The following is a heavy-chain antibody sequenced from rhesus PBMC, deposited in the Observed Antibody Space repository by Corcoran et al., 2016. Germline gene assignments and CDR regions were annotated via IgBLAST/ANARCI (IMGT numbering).Heavy chain of an antibody. CDR2: ISYDGSKK. J-gene: IGHJ1*01. CDR1: GFTFSSYG. D-gene: IGHD3-3*01. Sequence: EVQLVESGGGLVQPGGSLRLSCAASGFTFSSYGMHWVRQAPGKGLEWVAVISYDGSKKYYADSVKDRLTISRDNYKNMLYLQMNNLKLEDTAVYYCARDGGVLQFLDWLPRAEYFEFWGQGALVTVSS. CDR3: ARDGGVLQFLDWLPRAEYFEF. V-gene: IGHV3-54*02.